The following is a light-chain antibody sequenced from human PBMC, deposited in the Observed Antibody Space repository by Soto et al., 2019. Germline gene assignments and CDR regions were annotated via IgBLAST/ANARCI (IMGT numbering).Light chain of an antibody. CDR1: SSDVGSYNL. J-gene: IGLJ1*01. CDR3: CSYAGSSTFYV. V-gene: IGLV2-23*02. Sequence: QSALTQPASVSGSPGQSITISCTGTSSDVGSYNLVSWYQQHPGKAPKLMIYEVSEWPSGVSSRFSGSKSGNTASLTISGLQPEDEADYYCCSYAGSSTFYVFVTGTKVTV. CDR2: EVS.